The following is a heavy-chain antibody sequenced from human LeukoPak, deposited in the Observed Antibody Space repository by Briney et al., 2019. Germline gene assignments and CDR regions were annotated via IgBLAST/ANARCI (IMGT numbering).Heavy chain of an antibody. J-gene: IGHJ6*02. Sequence: SVKVSCKASGGTFSSYTISWVRQAPGQGLEWMGRIIPILGTANYAQKFQGRVTITADKSTSTAYMELSSLRSEDTAVYYCARVGVDSSGYYRPNYYYYYGMDVWGQGTTVTVSS. D-gene: IGHD3-22*01. V-gene: IGHV1-69*08. CDR2: IIPILGTA. CDR1: GGTFSSYT. CDR3: ARVGVDSSGYYRPNYYYYYGMDV.